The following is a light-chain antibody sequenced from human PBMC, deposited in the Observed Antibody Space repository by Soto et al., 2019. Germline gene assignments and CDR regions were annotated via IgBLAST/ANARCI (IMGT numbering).Light chain of an antibody. V-gene: IGLV1-47*01. CDR1: TSNIGSNY. Sequence: QLVLTQPPSASGTPGQGVTISCSGSTSNIGSNYVYWYQQLPGTAPKLLIYRNNRRPSGVPDRFSGSKSGTSASLAISGLRSDDEADYFCATWDDSLNGFYVFGTGTKLTVL. J-gene: IGLJ1*01. CDR2: RNN. CDR3: ATWDDSLNGFYV.